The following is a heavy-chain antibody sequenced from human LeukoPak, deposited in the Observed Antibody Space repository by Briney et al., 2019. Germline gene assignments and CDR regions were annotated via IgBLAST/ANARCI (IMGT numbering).Heavy chain of an antibody. V-gene: IGHV5-51*01. CDR1: GYSFTSYW. CDR2: IYPGDSDT. Sequence: GESLKTSSKDSGYSFTSYWIGWARKMPGKGLEWMGIIYPGDSDTRYSPSFQGQVTISADKSINTAYLQWSSLKASDTDKYYCERHFTPYYDSSGYPRAFDIWGEGTMVTVSS. CDR3: ERHFTPYYDSSGYPRAFDI. J-gene: IGHJ3*02. D-gene: IGHD3-22*01.